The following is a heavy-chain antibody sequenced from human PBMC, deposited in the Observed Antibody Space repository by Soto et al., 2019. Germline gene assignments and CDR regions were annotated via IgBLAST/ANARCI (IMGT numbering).Heavy chain of an antibody. Sequence: ASVKPSCKASGDTFTGYYMHWVRQAPGQRLEWMGWINAGNGNTKYSQKFQGRVTITRDTSASTAYMELSSLRSEDTAVYYCARVGWLQPHFDYWGQGHLVTVSS. J-gene: IGHJ4*02. D-gene: IGHD5-12*01. V-gene: IGHV1-3*01. CDR1: GDTFTGYY. CDR2: INAGNGNT. CDR3: ARVGWLQPHFDY.